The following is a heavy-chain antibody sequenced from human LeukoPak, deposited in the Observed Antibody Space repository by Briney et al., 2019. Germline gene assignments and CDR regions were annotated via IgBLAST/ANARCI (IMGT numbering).Heavy chain of an antibody. V-gene: IGHV3-74*01. D-gene: IGHD3-22*01. CDR2: INSDGSST. CDR3: ARLGKYYDSSGYYVDYFDY. Sequence: PGGSLRLSCAASGFTFSSYWMHWVRQTPGKGLVWVSRINSDGSSTSYADSVKGRFTISRDNAKNSLFLQMNSLRAEDTAVYYCARLGKYYDSSGYYVDYFDYWGQGTLVTVSS. CDR1: GFTFSSYW. J-gene: IGHJ4*02.